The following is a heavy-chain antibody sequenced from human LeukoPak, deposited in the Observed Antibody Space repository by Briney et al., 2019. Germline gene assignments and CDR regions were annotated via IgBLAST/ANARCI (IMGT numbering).Heavy chain of an antibody. D-gene: IGHD1-26*01. CDR2: IYYSGST. V-gene: IGHV4-61*01. CDR3: ARSGELPGDFDY. Sequence: PSETLSLTCTVSGGSVSSGSYYWSWIRQPPGKGLEWIGYIYYSGSTNYNPSLKSRVTISVDTSKNQFSLKLSSVTAADTAVYYCARSGELPGDFDYWGQGTLVTVSS. CDR1: GGSVSSGSYY. J-gene: IGHJ4*02.